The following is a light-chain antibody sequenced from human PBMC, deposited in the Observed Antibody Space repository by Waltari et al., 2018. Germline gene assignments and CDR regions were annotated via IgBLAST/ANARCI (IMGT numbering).Light chain of an antibody. V-gene: IGKV1-9*01. J-gene: IGKJ2*01. CDR1: QGISTF. CDR2: AVS. CDR3: QQLKTYPYT. Sequence: IQLTQSPSSLSASIGDTFTITCRASQGISTFLAWYQQKPGNDPELLIFAVSALESGVPSMFSGGGSGTDFTLTITSLQPEDFATYYCQQLKTYPYTFGQGTKLEIK.